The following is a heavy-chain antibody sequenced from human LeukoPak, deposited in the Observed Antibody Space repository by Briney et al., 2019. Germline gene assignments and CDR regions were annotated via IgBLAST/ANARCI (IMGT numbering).Heavy chain of an antibody. Sequence: ASVKVSCKASGYSFSSYAMIWVRQAPGQGLEWMGIINPSGGSTSYAQKFQGRVTMTRDTSTSTVYMELSSLRSEDTAVYYCASSSSSIYFDYWGQGTLVTVSS. CDR1: GYSFSSYA. V-gene: IGHV1-46*01. CDR3: ASSSSSIYFDY. J-gene: IGHJ4*02. CDR2: INPSGGST. D-gene: IGHD6-13*01.